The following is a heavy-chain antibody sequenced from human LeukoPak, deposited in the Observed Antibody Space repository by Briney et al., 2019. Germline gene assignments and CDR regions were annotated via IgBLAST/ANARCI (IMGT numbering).Heavy chain of an antibody. Sequence: GRSLRLSCAASGFTFSSYGMHWVRQAPGKGLEWVAVIWYDGSNKYYADSVKGRFTISRDNSRNTLYLQMNSLRAEDTAVYYCAREDGEWNEHWFGPWGQGTLVTVSS. CDR3: AREDGEWNEHWFGP. V-gene: IGHV3-33*01. J-gene: IGHJ5*02. D-gene: IGHD1-1*01. CDR2: IWYDGSNK. CDR1: GFTFSSYG.